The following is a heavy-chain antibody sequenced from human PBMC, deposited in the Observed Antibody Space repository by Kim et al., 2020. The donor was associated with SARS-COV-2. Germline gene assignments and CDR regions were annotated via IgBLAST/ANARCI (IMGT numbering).Heavy chain of an antibody. CDR2: ISWNSGSI. J-gene: IGHJ6*02. D-gene: IGHD6-6*01. V-gene: IGHV3-9*01. CDR1: GFTFDDYA. Sequence: SLRLSCAASGFTFDDYAMHWVRQAPGKGLEWVSGISWNSGSIGYADSVKGRFTISRDNAKNSLYLQMNSLRAEDTALYYCAKDIRSSSPYYYYGMDVWSQGTTVTVSS. CDR3: AKDIRSSSPYYYYGMDV.